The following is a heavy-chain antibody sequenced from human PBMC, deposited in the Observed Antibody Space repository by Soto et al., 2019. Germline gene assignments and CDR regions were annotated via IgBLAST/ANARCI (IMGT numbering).Heavy chain of an antibody. Sequence: QVQLVESGGGVVQPGRSLRLSCAASGFTFSSYAMHWVRQAPGKGLEWVAVISYDGSNKYYADSVKGRFTISRDNSKNALYLQMNSLRAEGTAVYYCARGGWLRSFDYWGQGTLVTVSS. CDR1: GFTFSSYA. CDR2: ISYDGSNK. V-gene: IGHV3-30-3*01. J-gene: IGHJ4*02. D-gene: IGHD6-19*01. CDR3: ARGGWLRSFDY.